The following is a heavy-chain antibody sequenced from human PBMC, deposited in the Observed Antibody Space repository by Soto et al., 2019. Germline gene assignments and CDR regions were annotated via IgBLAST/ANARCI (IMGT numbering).Heavy chain of an antibody. CDR3: NSYYGDYLGGPDY. J-gene: IGHJ4*02. V-gene: IGHV3-73*01. CDR2: IRSKANSYAT. CDR1: GITFSGSS. Sequence: GSLIISWASSGITFSGSSMHLVLQASGKGLEWVGRIRSKANSYATAYAASVKGRFTISRDDSKNTAYLQMNSLKTEDTAVYYCNSYYGDYLGGPDYWGQGTLVTVSS. D-gene: IGHD4-17*01.